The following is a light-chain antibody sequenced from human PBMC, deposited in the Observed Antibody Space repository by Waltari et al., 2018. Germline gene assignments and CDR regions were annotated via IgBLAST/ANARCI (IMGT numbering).Light chain of an antibody. CDR1: GEYSAYA. CDR2: VNSDGSH. Sequence: LVLTQSPSASASLGASVKLTCSLPGEYSAYAIAWHQKQPLKVPRYLMTVNSDGSHKKGDGISERFSGASSDLDRYLIISRLQSDDEADYFCQTWGTGIQVFGSGTKLTVL. J-gene: IGLJ3*02. V-gene: IGLV4-69*01. CDR3: QTWGTGIQV.